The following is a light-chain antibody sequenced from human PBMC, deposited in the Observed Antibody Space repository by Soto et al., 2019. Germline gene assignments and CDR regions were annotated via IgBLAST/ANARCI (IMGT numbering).Light chain of an antibody. V-gene: IGKV1-9*01. Sequence: IQLTQSPSSLSASVGARVPITCRARQGISSYLAWYQQNPGKAPKLLIYAASTLQSGVPSRFSGSGSGTDFTLTISSLQPEDFATYYCQQLNSYPITFGQGTRLEIK. CDR2: AAS. CDR1: QGISSY. J-gene: IGKJ5*01. CDR3: QQLNSYPIT.